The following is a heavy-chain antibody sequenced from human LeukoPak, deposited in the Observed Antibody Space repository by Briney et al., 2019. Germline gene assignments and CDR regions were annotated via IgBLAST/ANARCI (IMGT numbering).Heavy chain of an antibody. CDR1: GGSFSGYY. J-gene: IGHJ4*02. CDR3: ARRRKERLARTIDY. CDR2: INHNGST. Sequence: SETLSLTCAAYGGSFSGYYWSWIRQPPGKGLEWIGEINHNGSTNYNPSLKSRVTISVDTSKNQFSLKLSSVTAADTAVYYCARRRKERLARTIDYWGQGTLVTVSS. V-gene: IGHV4-34*01. D-gene: IGHD1-7*01.